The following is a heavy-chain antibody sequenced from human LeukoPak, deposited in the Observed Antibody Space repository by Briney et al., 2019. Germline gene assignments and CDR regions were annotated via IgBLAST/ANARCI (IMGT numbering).Heavy chain of an antibody. CDR2: ISSSSSYI. J-gene: IGHJ4*02. V-gene: IGHV3-21*01. CDR3: ARARIAAADIDY. Sequence: GGSLRLSCAASGFTFSSYSMNWVRQAPGKGLEWVSSISSSSSYIYYADSVKGRFTISRDNAKNSLYLQMNSLRAEDTAVYYCARARIAAADIDYWGQGTPVTVSS. CDR1: GFTFSSYS. D-gene: IGHD6-13*01.